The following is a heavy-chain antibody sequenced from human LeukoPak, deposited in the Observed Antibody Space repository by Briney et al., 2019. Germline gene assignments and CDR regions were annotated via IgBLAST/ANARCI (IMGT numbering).Heavy chain of an antibody. CDR3: ARQWWFDI. J-gene: IGHJ3*02. V-gene: IGHV3-30*03. CDR1: EFAFSVYG. CDR2: ISYDGSNK. D-gene: IGHD2-8*01. Sequence: GGSLRLSCEASEFAFSVYGMHWVRQAPGKGLEWVAVISYDGSNKYYADSVKGRFTISRDNSKNTLYLQMNSLRAEDTAVYYCARQWWFDIWGQGTMVTVSS.